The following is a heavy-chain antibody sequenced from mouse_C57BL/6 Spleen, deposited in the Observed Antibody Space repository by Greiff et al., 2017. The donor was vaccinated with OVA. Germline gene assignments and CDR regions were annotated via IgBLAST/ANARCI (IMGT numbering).Heavy chain of an antibody. CDR1: GFTFSNYW. D-gene: IGHD3-1*01. CDR2: IRLKSDNYAT. V-gene: IGHV6-3*01. Sequence: EVKLEESGGGLVQPGGSMKLSCVASGFTFSNYWMNWVRQSPEKGLEWVAQIRLKSDNYATNYAASVKGRFTISRDDSKSSVYLQMNNLRAEDTEIYYCTDGQLWLLDDDWGQGTTLSVSS. J-gene: IGHJ2*01. CDR3: TDGQLWLLDDD.